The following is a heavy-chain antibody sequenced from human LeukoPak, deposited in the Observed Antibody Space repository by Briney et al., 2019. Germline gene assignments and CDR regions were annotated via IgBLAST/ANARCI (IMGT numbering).Heavy chain of an antibody. CDR2: IYYSGST. CDR1: GVSISSSSYY. D-gene: IGHD7-27*01. Sequence: PSETLSLTCTVSGVSISSSSYYWGWIRQPPGKGLEWIGSIYYSGSTYYNPSLKSRVTISVDTSKNQFSLKLSSVTAADTAVYYCARHREGQLGVPDAFDIWGQGTMVTVS. CDR3: ARHREGQLGVPDAFDI. V-gene: IGHV4-39*01. J-gene: IGHJ3*02.